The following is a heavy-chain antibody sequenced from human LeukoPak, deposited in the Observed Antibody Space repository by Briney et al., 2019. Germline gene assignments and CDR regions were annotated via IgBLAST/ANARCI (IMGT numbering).Heavy chain of an antibody. CDR1: GGSISSYY. J-gene: IGHJ4*02. Sequence: PSETLSLTCTVPGGSISSYYWSWIRQPPRKGLEWIGYIYYIMSTNHNPSLKRRVNLSVAKSNNQLSLKLSSFTAEVTAVYYRTRDRPAAAGYFFDYWGQGTLVTVSS. V-gene: IGHV4-59*01. CDR2: IYYIMST. CDR3: TRDRPAAAGYFFDY. D-gene: IGHD6-13*01.